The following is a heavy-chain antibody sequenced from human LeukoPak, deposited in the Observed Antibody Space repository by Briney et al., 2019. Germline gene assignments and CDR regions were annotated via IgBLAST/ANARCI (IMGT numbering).Heavy chain of an antibody. Sequence: GGSLRLSCAASGFTFSSYGMHWVRQAPGKGLEWVAVISYDGSNKYYADSVKGRFTISRDNSKNTLYLQMNSLRAEDSAVYYWATDRERGPSVYYLVGGQGTLITVSS. J-gene: IGHJ4*02. D-gene: IGHD3-22*01. CDR1: GFTFSSYG. CDR2: ISYDGSNK. CDR3: ATDRERGPSVYYLV. V-gene: IGHV3-30*03.